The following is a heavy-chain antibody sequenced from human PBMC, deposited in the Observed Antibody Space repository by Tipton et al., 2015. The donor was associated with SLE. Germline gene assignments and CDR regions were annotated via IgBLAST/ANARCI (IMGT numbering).Heavy chain of an antibody. J-gene: IGHJ4*02. CDR3: ARRFRDSYYFDY. CDR1: GDSIISSSYY. D-gene: IGHD3-16*01. CDR2: MYYSGST. V-gene: IGHV4-39*07. Sequence: GLVKPSETLSLTCSVSGDSIISSSYYWGWIRQPPGKGLEWIGSMYYSGSTYYNPSLKSQVTISLDTSKNQVSLKVSSVTAADTAVYYCARRFRDSYYFDYWGQGTLVTVSS.